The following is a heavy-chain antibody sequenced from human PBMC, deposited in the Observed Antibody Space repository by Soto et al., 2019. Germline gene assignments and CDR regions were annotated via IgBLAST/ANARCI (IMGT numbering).Heavy chain of an antibody. J-gene: IGHJ6*03. Sequence: PSETLSLTCIVSGGSISNYYWSWIRQPPGKGLEWIGYIYYIGSTNYTPSLKSRVTISVDTSKNQFSLKLSSVTAADTAVYFCARTEFASSPSYYYYYYMDVWGKGTTVT. CDR1: GGSISNYY. V-gene: IGHV4-59*01. CDR2: IYYIGST. CDR3: ARTEFASSPSYYYYYYMDV. D-gene: IGHD6-6*01.